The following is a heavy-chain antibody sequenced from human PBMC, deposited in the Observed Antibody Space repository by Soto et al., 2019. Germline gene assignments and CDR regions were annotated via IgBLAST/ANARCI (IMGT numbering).Heavy chain of an antibody. CDR2: ISSSAGNT. CDR3: ARGLPIDY. Sequence: GGSLRLSCAASGFTFSTNVMNWVRQAPGKGLEWVSSISSSAGNTYYADSAKGRLTISRDNSKNTLYLQMNSLRAEDTAVYYCARGLPIDYWGQGTLVTVSS. J-gene: IGHJ4*02. V-gene: IGHV3-23*01. CDR1: GFTFSTNV.